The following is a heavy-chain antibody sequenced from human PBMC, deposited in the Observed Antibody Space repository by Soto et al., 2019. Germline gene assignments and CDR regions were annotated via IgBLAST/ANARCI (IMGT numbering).Heavy chain of an antibody. V-gene: IGHV3-48*02. CDR3: ARDPRIRGRDSSGYPSY. CDR2: ISSSSSTI. CDR1: GFTFSSYS. D-gene: IGHD3-22*01. J-gene: IGHJ4*02. Sequence: GGSLRLSCAASGFTFSSYSMNWVRQAPGKGLEWVSYISSSSSTIYYADSVKGRFTISRDNAKNSLYLQMNSLRDEDTAVYYCARDPRIRGRDSSGYPSYWGQGTLVTVSS.